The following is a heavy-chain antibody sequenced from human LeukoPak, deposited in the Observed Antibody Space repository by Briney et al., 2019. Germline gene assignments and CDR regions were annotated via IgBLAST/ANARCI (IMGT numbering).Heavy chain of an antibody. V-gene: IGHV1-69*05. CDR1: GGTFSSYA. CDR2: IIPIFGTA. Sequence: SVKVSCKASGGTFSSYAISWVRQAPGQGLEWMGGIIPIFGTANYAQKFQGRVTITTDESTSTAYMELSSLRSEDTAAYYCATPHPNCSSTSCYTEGAFDIWGQGTMVTASS. CDR3: ATPHPNCSSTSCYTEGAFDI. D-gene: IGHD2-2*02. J-gene: IGHJ3*02.